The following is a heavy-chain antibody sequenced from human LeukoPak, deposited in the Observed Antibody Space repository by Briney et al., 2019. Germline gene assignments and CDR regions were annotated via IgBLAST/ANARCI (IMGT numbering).Heavy chain of an antibody. V-gene: IGHV4-4*02. CDR2: ISYSGST. J-gene: IGHJ4*02. D-gene: IGHD2-2*02. CDR1: AGSISSSNW. CDR3: ARGRYTLDY. Sequence: SETLSLTCAVSAGSISSSNWWSWVRQPPGKGLEWIGFISYSGSTNYNPSLKSRVALSVDTSKNQFSLRLSSVAAADTAVYYCARGRYTLDYWGQGTLVTVSS.